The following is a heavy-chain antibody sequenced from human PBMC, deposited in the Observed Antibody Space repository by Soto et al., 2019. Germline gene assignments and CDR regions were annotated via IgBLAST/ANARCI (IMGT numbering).Heavy chain of an antibody. Sequence: ASVKVSCKASGGTFSSYAISWVRQAPGQGLEWMGGIIPIFGTANYAQKFQGRVTITADKSTSTAYMELSSLRSEDTAVYYCARAMVRGSYYYYGMDVWGQGTTVTVSS. CDR2: IIPIFGTA. J-gene: IGHJ6*02. V-gene: IGHV1-69*06. CDR3: ARAMVRGSYYYYGMDV. D-gene: IGHD3-10*01. CDR1: GGTFSSYA.